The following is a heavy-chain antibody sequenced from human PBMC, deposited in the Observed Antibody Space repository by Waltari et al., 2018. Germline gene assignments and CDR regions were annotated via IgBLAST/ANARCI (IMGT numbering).Heavy chain of an antibody. V-gene: IGHV4-39*02. CDR2: VSYSGST. CDR3: ARDLDSSVLLVAFDI. J-gene: IGHJ3*02. D-gene: IGHD3-22*01. CDR1: GGPISNSFY. Sequence: QLHLQESGPRLVKPSETLSPTCTVSGGPISNSFYRGWIRQPPGKGLEWIGSVSYSGSTDYNPSFRSRLTIFVDKSKNQFSLKLSPVTASDTAVYYCARDLDSSVLLVAFDIWGQGTMVTVSS.